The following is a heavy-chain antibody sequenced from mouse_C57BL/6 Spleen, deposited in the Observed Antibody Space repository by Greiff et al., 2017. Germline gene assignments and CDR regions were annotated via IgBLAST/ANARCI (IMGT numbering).Heavy chain of an antibody. V-gene: IGHV5-17*01. Sequence: EVQGVESGGGLVKPGGSLKLSCAASGFTFSDYGMHWVRQAPEKGLEWVAYISSGSSTIYYADTVKGRFTISRDNAKNTLFLQMTSLRSEDTAMYYCARAPYDGYRTWFAYWGQGTLVTVSA. CDR1: GFTFSDYG. CDR2: ISSGSSTI. J-gene: IGHJ3*01. CDR3: ARAPYDGYRTWFAY. D-gene: IGHD2-3*01.